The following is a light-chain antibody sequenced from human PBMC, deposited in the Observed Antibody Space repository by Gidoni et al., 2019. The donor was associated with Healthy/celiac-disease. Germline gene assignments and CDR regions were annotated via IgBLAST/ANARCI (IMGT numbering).Light chain of an antibody. J-gene: IGKJ4*01. V-gene: IGKV1-9*01. CDR2: AAS. CDR1: QGISSY. CDR3: QQLNSYPP. Sequence: DIQLTQSLSFLSASVGDRVTITCRASQGISSYLAWYQQKPGKAPKLLIYAASTLQSGVPSRFSGSGCGTEFTLTISSMQPEDFATYYCQQLNSYPPFGGGTKVEIK.